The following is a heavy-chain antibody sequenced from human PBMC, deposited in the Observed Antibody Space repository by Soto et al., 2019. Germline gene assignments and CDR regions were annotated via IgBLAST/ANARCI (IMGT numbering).Heavy chain of an antibody. D-gene: IGHD4-4*01. J-gene: IGHJ4*02. V-gene: IGHV2-70*01. CDR1: GFSLSTSGMC. CDR2: IDWDDDK. CDR3: ARMYIPDNSSVYFDY. Sequence: ELVPTLVNPTQTLTLTCTFSGFSLSTSGMCVSWIRQPPGKALEWLALIDWDDDKYYSTSLKTRLTISKDTSKNQVVLTMSNMDPVDTATYYCARMYIPDNSSVYFDYWGQGTLVTVSS.